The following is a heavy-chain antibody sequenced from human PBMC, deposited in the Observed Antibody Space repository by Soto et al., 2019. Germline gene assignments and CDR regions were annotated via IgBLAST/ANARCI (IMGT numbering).Heavy chain of an antibody. CDR1: GFSLTTSGDA. Sequence: QITLKESGPTLVHPTQTLTLTCTFSGFSLTTSGDAVAWIRQPPGKALEGLAIIFWDDDDRYSPSLRNRLTITKDASAHQVVLTMTDMDPVDTGTDDWAHHGDWRYYFAFWGQGTLVTVSS. CDR3: AHHGDWRYYFAF. J-gene: IGHJ4*02. D-gene: IGHD3-16*02. V-gene: IGHV2-5*02. CDR2: IFWDDDD.